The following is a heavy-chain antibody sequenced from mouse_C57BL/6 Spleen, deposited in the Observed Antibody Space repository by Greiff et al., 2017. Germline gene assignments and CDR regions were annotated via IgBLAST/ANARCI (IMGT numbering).Heavy chain of an antibody. V-gene: IGHV1-50*01. Sequence: VQLQQPGAELVKPGASVKLSCKASGYTFTSYWMQWVKQRPGQGLEWIGEIDPSDSYTNYNQKFKGKATLTVDTSSSTAYMQLSSLTSEDSAVYYCARRGYDGPHWYFDVWGTGTTVTVSS. CDR2: IDPSDSYT. D-gene: IGHD2-2*01. CDR1: GYTFTSYW. CDR3: ARRGYDGPHWYFDV. J-gene: IGHJ1*03.